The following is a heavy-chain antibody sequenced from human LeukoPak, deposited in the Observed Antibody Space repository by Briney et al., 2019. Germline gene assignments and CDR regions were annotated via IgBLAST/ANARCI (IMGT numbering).Heavy chain of an antibody. CDR1: GFTFSSYG. CDR2: ISYDGSNK. Sequence: GRSLRLSCAACGFTFSSYGMHWVRQAPGKGLEWGAVISYDGSNKYYADSVKGRFTISRDNSKNTLYLQMNSLRAEDTAVYYCASLGNCGGDCYSGGFDYWGQGTLVTVSS. CDR3: ASLGNCGGDCYSGGFDY. J-gene: IGHJ4*02. V-gene: IGHV3-30*03. D-gene: IGHD2-21*02.